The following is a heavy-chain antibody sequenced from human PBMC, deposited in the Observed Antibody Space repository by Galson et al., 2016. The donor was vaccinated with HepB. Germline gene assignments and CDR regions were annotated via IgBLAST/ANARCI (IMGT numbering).Heavy chain of an antibody. V-gene: IGHV3-30-3*01. CDR2: ISYDGSNK. D-gene: IGHD3-10*01. Sequence: SPRLSCAASGFTFSSYAMHWVRQAPGKGLEWVAVISYDGSNKYYADSVKGRFTISRDNSKNTPYLQMNSLRAEDTAVYYCARDPSTITMVRGVIITWYFDYWGQGTLVTVS. CDR3: ARDPSTITMVRGVIITWYFDY. CDR1: GFTFSSYA. J-gene: IGHJ4*02.